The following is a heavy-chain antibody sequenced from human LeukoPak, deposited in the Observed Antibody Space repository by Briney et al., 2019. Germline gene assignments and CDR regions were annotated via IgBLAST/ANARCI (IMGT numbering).Heavy chain of an antibody. CDR2: ISSSSSYI. CDR1: GFTFSSYS. D-gene: IGHD3-22*01. Sequence: GGSLRLSCAASGFTFSSYSMNWVRQAPGKGLEWVSSISSSSSYIYYADSVKGRFTISRDNSKNTLYLQMNSLRAEDTAVYFCARANYYYDTSGYGGFFDYWGQGTLVTVSS. V-gene: IGHV3-21*04. CDR3: ARANYYYDTSGYGGFFDY. J-gene: IGHJ4*02.